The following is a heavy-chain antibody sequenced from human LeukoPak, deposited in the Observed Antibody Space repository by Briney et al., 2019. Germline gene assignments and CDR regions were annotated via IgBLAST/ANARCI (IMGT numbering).Heavy chain of an antibody. CDR1: GFTFSDFD. CDR3: ARDTPGYYDFWSGYYLGIDY. J-gene: IGHJ4*02. V-gene: IGHV3-21*01. Sequence: GGSLGLSCVASGFTFSDFDMNWVRQAPGKGLEWVSSISSSSSYIYYADSVKGRSTISRDNAKNSLYLQMNSLRAEDTAVYYCARDTPGYYDFWSGYYLGIDYWGQGTLVTVSS. CDR2: ISSSSSYI. D-gene: IGHD3-3*01.